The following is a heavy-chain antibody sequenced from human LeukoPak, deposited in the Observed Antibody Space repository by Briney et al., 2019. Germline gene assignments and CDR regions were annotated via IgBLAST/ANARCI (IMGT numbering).Heavy chain of an antibody. CDR2: ISPYNGNT. CDR1: GYSLTNYG. V-gene: IGHV1-18*01. D-gene: IGHD6-13*01. CDR3: ATYSAAGRTYYFDY. J-gene: IGHJ4*02. Sequence: ASVKVSCKASGYSLTNYGITWVRQAPGQGLEWMRWISPYNGNTNYAQKLQGRVTMTRDTSTSTAYMELRSLRSDDTAVYYCATYSAAGRTYYFDYWGQGALVTVSS.